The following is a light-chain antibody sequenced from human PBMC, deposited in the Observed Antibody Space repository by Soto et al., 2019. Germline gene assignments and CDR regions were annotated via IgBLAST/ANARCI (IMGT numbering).Light chain of an antibody. CDR3: SSYSRSTTLVV. CDR2: DII. V-gene: IGLV2-14*03. CDR1: SSDVGAFTS. Sequence: QSALTQPASVSGSPGQSITISCTGTSSDVGAFTSVSWYQQHPGKAPKLIIYDIIHRPSGVSDRFSGSKSVNTASLTISGLQPEDEATYHCSSYSRSTTLVVFGCGTKLTVL. J-gene: IGLJ2*01.